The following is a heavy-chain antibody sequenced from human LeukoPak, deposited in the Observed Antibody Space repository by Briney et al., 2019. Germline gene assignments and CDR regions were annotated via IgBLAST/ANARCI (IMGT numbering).Heavy chain of an antibody. CDR3: ARQLYGSDY. CDR2: VNHSGYT. V-gene: IGHV4-34*01. CDR1: GVSFITYY. Sequence: SETLSLTSDVPGVSFITYYWSWIRQSPEKGLEWIGEVNHSGYTNYNPSLKGRVTISVDTSKNQFSLKLSSVTAADTAVYYCARQLYGSDYWGQGTLVTVSS. D-gene: IGHD4-17*01. J-gene: IGHJ4*02.